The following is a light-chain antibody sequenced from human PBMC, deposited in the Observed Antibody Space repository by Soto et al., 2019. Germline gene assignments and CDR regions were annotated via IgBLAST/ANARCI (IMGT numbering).Light chain of an antibody. J-gene: IGKJ2*01. CDR2: AAS. CDR1: QGISSY. V-gene: IGKV1-9*01. Sequence: IQLTQSPSSLSASVGDRVTITCRASQGISSYLAWYQQKPGKAPKLLIYAASTWPSGVPSRFSGSGSGTDITLTISSLQPEDFSTYYWQQLNSSLYTFGQGTKLEIK. CDR3: QQLNSSLYT.